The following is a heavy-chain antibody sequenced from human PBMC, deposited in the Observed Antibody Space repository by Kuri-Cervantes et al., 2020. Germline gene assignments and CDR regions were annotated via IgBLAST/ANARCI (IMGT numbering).Heavy chain of an antibody. V-gene: IGHV3-30*07. J-gene: IGHJ4*02. D-gene: IGHD1-26*01. CDR1: GFTFSSYA. Sequence: GGSLRLSCAASGFTFSSYAMHWVRQAPGKGLEWVAVISHDGSIQYYADSVQGRFIISRDNPTNRLLLQMNRLRDGDTAVYYCARDPVGGIPDYFDYWGPGTQVTVSS. CDR2: ISHDGSIQ. CDR3: ARDPVGGIPDYFDY.